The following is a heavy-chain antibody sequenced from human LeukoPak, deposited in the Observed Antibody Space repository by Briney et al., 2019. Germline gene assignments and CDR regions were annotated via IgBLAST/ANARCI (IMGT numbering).Heavy chain of an antibody. V-gene: IGHV3-23*01. D-gene: IGHD5-12*01. CDR3: ASDQEREYSGYDPFDY. J-gene: IGHJ4*02. Sequence: PGGSLRLSCAASGFTFSSYAMSWVRQAPGKGLEWVSAISGSGGSTYYADSVKGRFTISRGNAKNTLYLEMNSLRAEDAAVYYCASDQEREYSGYDPFDYWGQGTLVTVSS. CDR2: ISGSGGST. CDR1: GFTFSSYA.